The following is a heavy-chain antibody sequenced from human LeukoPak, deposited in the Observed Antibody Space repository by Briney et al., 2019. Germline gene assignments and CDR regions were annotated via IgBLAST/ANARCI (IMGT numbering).Heavy chain of an antibody. CDR3: LSQWLEN. D-gene: IGHD6-19*01. V-gene: IGHV4-34*01. CDR1: GGSFSGYY. CDR2: INHSGST. Sequence: SESLSLTCAVYGGSFSGYYWSWIRQPPGKGLEWIGEINHSGSTNYNPSLKSRVTISVDTSKNQFSLKLSSVTAADTAVYYCLSQWLENWGQGTLVTVSS. J-gene: IGHJ4*02.